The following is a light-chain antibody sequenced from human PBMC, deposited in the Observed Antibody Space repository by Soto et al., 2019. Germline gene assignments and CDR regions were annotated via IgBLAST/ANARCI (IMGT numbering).Light chain of an antibody. CDR2: RTS. Sequence: IVMTQSPATLSLSPGERATLSCRASQSISRNLAWYQQKPGQAPMLLMFRTSSRATGFPARFSGSGSGTDFTLTISSLQSEDFAVYYCQQYNDWTITFGQGTRLEIK. J-gene: IGKJ5*01. CDR1: QSISRN. V-gene: IGKV3-15*01. CDR3: QQYNDWTIT.